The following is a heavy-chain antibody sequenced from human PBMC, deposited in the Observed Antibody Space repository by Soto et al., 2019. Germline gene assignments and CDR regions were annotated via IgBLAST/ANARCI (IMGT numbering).Heavy chain of an antibody. CDR3: ATITIFGVVPNYFDY. CDR1: AGSISSSGFY. Sequence: SETLSVTCAVSAGSISSSGFYWGWIRHPPGKGLEWIGSFYYSESTYYNPSLKSRVIISVDTSKNQFSLKLSSVTAADTAVYYCATITIFGVVPNYFDYWGQGTLVTVS. V-gene: IGHV4-39*01. J-gene: IGHJ4*02. D-gene: IGHD3-3*01. CDR2: FYYSEST.